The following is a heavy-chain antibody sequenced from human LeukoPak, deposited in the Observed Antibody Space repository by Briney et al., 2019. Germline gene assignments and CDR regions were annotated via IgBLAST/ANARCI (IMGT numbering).Heavy chain of an antibody. CDR2: IRYDGSNK. CDR3: AKLWHDYGDS. V-gene: IGHV3-30*02. CDR1: GFTFSGST. J-gene: IGHJ4*02. D-gene: IGHD3-10*01. Sequence: GGSLRLSCAASGFTFSGSTMNWVRQAPGKGLEWVAFIRYDGSNKYYADSVKGRFTISRDNSKNTLYLQMNSLRAEDTAVYYCAKLWHDYGDSWSQGTLVTVSS.